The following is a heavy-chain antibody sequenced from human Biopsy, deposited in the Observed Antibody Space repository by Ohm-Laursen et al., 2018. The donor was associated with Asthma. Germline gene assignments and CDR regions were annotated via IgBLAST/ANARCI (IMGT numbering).Heavy chain of an antibody. D-gene: IGHD6-13*01. CDR1: SGSGGYMRSGNYY. V-gene: IGHV4-39*01. J-gene: IGHJ6*02. CDR3: VRGSSSWHHGPFHYYYGLDV. Sequence: SDTLSLTCSLSSGSGGYMRSGNYYWGWIRQPPGKGLEWIGSIYYSWTTYYNPSLESRVPVSADTSKNQFSLKLTSVTAADTAVYYCVRGSSSWHHGPFHYYYGLDVWGQGTTATVSS. CDR2: IYYSWTT.